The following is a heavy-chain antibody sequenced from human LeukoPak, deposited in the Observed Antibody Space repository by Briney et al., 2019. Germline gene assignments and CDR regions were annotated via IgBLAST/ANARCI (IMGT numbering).Heavy chain of an antibody. V-gene: IGHV3-7*01. Sequence: GGSLSLSCAASGFTFSNYNRNWLRQAPGKGLEGGVSIKQDGSEKYYVDSVKGRFTISRDNAKNSLYLQMNSLRAEDTAVYYCAINNRWTFDSWGQVTMVSVS. CDR2: IKQDGSEK. D-gene: IGHD4-23*01. CDR1: GFTFSNYN. CDR3: AINNRWTFDS. J-gene: IGHJ3*02.